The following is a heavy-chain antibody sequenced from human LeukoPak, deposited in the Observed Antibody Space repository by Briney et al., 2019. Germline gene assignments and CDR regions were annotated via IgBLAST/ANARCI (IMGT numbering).Heavy chain of an antibody. CDR1: GFTFTNHW. J-gene: IGHJ6*02. CDR2: TRNKANSYTT. Sequence: GGSLRLSCAASGFTFTNHWMNWVRQAPGKGLEWVGRTRNKANSYTTEYAASVKGRFTISRDDSKNSLYLQMNSLKTEDTAVYYCARELATVTTDYGMDVWGQGTTVTVSS. D-gene: IGHD4-17*01. CDR3: ARELATVTTDYGMDV. V-gene: IGHV3-72*01.